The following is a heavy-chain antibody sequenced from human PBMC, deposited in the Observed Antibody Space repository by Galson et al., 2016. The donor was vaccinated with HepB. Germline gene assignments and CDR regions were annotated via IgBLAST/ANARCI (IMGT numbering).Heavy chain of an antibody. D-gene: IGHD3-10*01. CDR3: ARWAPYYNVPRYDFDY. J-gene: IGHJ4*02. Sequence: SETLSLTCGVYGGSFNGYYWSWIRQPPGKGLEWIGEINHGGSTNYNPPLKSRAPISLDTSKNQFSLKLGSVTAPDTAVYYCARWAPYYNVPRYDFDYWGQGTLVTVSS. CDR1: GGSFNGYY. CDR2: INHGGST. V-gene: IGHV4-34*01.